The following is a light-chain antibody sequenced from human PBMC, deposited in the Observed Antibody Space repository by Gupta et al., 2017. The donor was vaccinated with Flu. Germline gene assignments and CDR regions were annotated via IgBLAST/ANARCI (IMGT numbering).Light chain of an antibody. V-gene: IGKV1-5*03. CDR2: GAS. J-gene: IGKJ1*01. CDR3: QHENSSSST. Sequence: IQMTQSPSTLSASVGDRVTISCRASQSIGNWVAWYQQKLGKAPKLLIFGASTLESGVPSRFSGSGFGAEFTLTISSLQPEDVATYYCQHENSSSSTFGQGTKVEIK. CDR1: QSIGNW.